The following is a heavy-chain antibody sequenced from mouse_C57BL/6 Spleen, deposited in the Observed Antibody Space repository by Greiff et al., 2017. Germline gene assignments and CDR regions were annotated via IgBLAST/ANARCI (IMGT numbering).Heavy chain of an antibody. Sequence: QVQLQQSGAELAKPGASVKLSCKASGYTFTSYWMHWVKQRPGQGLEWIGYINPSSGYTKYNQKFKDKATLTADTSSSPASMQLSSLIYKDSAAEDCAGSESTTEVDTGYFDVWGTGTTLTVSS. CDR3: AGSESTTEVDTGYFDV. J-gene: IGHJ1*03. CDR1: GYTFTSYW. D-gene: IGHD1-1*01. V-gene: IGHV1-7*01. CDR2: INPSSGYT.